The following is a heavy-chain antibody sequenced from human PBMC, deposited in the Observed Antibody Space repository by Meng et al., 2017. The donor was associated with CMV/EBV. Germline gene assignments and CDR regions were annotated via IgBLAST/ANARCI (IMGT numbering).Heavy chain of an antibody. CDR3: ARARLTMVVTPY. CDR2: INPTSGGT. Sequence: CPASCYTFPRYSMHWVRPAPGPGLEWMGWINPTSGGTNYAPKFQGRVTMTRDTSISTAYMELSRLRSDDTAVYYCARARLTMVVTPYWGQGTLVTVSS. CDR1: CYTFPRYS. V-gene: IGHV1-2*02. J-gene: IGHJ4*02. D-gene: IGHD4-23*01.